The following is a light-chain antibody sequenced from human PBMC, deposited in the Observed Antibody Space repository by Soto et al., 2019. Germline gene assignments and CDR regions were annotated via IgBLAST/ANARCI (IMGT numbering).Light chain of an antibody. V-gene: IGKV1-9*01. CDR1: QGISSY. CDR3: QQLNSYPL. J-gene: IGKJ3*01. Sequence: DIQSTQSPSFLSASVGDRVTITCRASQGISSYLAWYQQKPGKAPKLLIYAASTLQSGVPSRFSGSGSGTEFTLSISSLQPEDFATYYCQQLNSYPLFGPGTKVDIK. CDR2: AAS.